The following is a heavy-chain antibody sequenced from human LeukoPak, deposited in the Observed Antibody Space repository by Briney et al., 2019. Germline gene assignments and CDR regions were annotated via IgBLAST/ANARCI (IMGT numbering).Heavy chain of an antibody. CDR3: ARALSVAGQVDY. CDR1: GYTFTSYY. Sequence: GASVKVSCKASGYTFTSYYMHWVRPAPGQGLEWMGIINPSGGSTSYAQKFQGRVTMTRDTSTSTVYMELSSLRSEDTAVYYCARALSVAGQVDYWGQGTLVTVSS. J-gene: IGHJ4*02. D-gene: IGHD6-19*01. CDR2: INPSGGST. V-gene: IGHV1-46*01.